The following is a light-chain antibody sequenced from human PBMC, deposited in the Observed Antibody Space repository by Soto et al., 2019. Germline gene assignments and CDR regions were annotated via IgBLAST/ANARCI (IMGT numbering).Light chain of an antibody. Sequence: EIVMTQSPATLSMSPGERATLSCRASQSVSSNLAWYQQKPGQAPRLLIYGASTRATGIPARFSGSGSGTEFTLTISSLQSEDFAVYYCQQYNNWPRTFGQVTKV. CDR1: QSVSSN. V-gene: IGKV3-15*01. CDR2: GAS. J-gene: IGKJ1*01. CDR3: QQYNNWPRT.